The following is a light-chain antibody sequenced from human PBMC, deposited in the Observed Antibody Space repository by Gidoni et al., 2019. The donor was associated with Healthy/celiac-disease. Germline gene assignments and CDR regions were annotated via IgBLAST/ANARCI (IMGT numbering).Light chain of an antibody. CDR2: EGS. V-gene: IGLV2-23*01. CDR3: CSYAGSSTWV. CDR1: SSDVGSYNL. Sequence: GQPITIPCTGPSSDVGSYNLVSWYQQHPGKAPKLMIYEGSKRPSGVSNRFSGSKSGNTASLTISGLQAEDEADYYCCSYAGSSTWVFGGGTKLTVL. J-gene: IGLJ3*02.